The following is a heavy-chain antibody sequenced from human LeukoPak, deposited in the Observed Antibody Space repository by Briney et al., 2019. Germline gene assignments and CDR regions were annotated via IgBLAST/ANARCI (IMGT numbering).Heavy chain of an antibody. D-gene: IGHD5-24*01. V-gene: IGHV3-53*01. J-gene: IGHJ4*02. CDR1: GFTFSSYA. CDR2: IYSGGST. CDR3: AREGDGYNIFDY. Sequence: GGSLRLSCAASGFTFSSYAMSWVRQAPGKGLEWVSVIYSGGSTYYADSVKGRFTISRDNSKNTLYLQMNSLRAEDTAVYYCAREGDGYNIFDYWGQGTLVTVSS.